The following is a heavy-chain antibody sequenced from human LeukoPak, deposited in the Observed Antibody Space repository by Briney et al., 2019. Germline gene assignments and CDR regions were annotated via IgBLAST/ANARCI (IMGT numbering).Heavy chain of an antibody. CDR1: GYTFTDYD. V-gene: IGHV1-8*01. J-gene: IGHJ4*02. D-gene: IGHD3-10*01. CDR2: MNPGNGNT. Sequence: GASVKVSCKASGYTFTDYDINWVRQASGQGLEWLGWMNPGNGNTGYAQKFQGRVTMTRNTSISTAYMELSSLRSEDTAVYYCARDYYGSGGSRGYWGQGPLVTVSS. CDR3: ARDYYGSGGSRGY.